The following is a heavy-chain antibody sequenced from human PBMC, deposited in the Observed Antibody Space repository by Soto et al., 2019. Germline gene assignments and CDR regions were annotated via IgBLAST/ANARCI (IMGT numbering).Heavy chain of an antibody. D-gene: IGHD6-19*01. V-gene: IGHV3-23*01. CDR2: ICGSGGST. J-gene: IGHJ5*02. Sequence: EVQLLESGGGLVQPGGSLSLSCAASGFTFSSYAMSWVRQAPGKGLEWVSYICGSGGSTYYADSVKGLFTISRDNSKNTLYLQLNSRRAEDTALYNCAKERPLQLYSRDWFDPCGESNLVNVSS. CDR3: AKERPLQLYSRDWFDP. CDR1: GFTFSSYA.